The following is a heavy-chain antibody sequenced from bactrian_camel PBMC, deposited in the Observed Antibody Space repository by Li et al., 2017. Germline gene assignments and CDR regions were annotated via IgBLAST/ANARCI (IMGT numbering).Heavy chain of an antibody. Sequence: EVQLVESGGGLVQPGGSLRLSCAASGFAFSTYAMNWVRQAPGKGLEWVSTIRASGNTFYVDSAKGRFTISRDNAKNTVTLGLNSLKIEDMAMYYCATEVVPYYWGQGTQVTVS. D-gene: IGHD7*01. CDR3: ATEVVPYY. V-gene: IGHV3S40*01. CDR1: GFAFSTYA. J-gene: IGHJ4*01. CDR2: IRASGNT.